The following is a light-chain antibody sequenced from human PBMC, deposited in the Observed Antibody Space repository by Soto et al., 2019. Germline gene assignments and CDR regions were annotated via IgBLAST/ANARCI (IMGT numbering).Light chain of an antibody. J-gene: IGLJ2*01. CDR2: QDT. Sequence: SYELTQPPSVSVSPGQTASITCSGDKLGDKYACWYQQKPGQSPVLVIYQDTKRPSGIPERFSGSSSGDTVTLTISGTQAMDEADYYCQAWDSITVIFGGGTQLTVL. V-gene: IGLV3-1*01. CDR1: KLGDKY. CDR3: QAWDSITVI.